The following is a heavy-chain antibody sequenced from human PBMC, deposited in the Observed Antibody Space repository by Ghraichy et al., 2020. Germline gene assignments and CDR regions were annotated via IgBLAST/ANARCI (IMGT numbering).Heavy chain of an antibody. CDR1: GFSFSRHW. Sequence: GESLNISCAASGFSFSRHWMSWVRQAPGKGLEWVASIKSDRSDSFYLDSVKGRFTISRDNAENSVSLEMTSLRVEDTAVYYCARNPYGDYKYGGTDYWGRGTLVRVSS. J-gene: IGHJ4*02. D-gene: IGHD4-17*01. CDR3: ARNPYGDYKYGGTDY. CDR2: IKSDRSDS. V-gene: IGHV3-7*01.